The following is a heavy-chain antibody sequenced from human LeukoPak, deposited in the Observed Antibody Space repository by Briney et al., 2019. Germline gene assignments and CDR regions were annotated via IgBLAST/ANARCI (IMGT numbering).Heavy chain of an antibody. CDR1: GGTFSSYA. CDR3: ARADVAYYDSSGYEY. J-gene: IGHJ4*02. D-gene: IGHD3-22*01. CDR2: IIPIFGTA. Sequence: SVKVSCKASGGTFSSYAISWVRQAPGQGLEWMGRIIPIFGTANYAQKFQGGVTITTDESTSTVYMELSSLRSEDTAVYYCARADVAYYDSSGYEYWGQGTLVTVSS. V-gene: IGHV1-69*05.